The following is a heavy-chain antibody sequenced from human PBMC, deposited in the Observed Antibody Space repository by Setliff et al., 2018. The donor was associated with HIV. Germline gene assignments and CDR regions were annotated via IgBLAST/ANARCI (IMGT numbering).Heavy chain of an antibody. CDR2: IYYSGST. CDR3: ARSYCSSSTCLTWFDP. J-gene: IGHJ5*02. Sequence: GGSISSSNYYWGWIRQPPGKGLAWIASIYYSGSTYYNPSLKSRVTISIDTSKNQFSLMLTSVTAADTAFYYCARSYCSSSTCLTWFDPWGQGTLVTVSS. D-gene: IGHD2-2*01. V-gene: IGHV4-39*07. CDR1: GGSISSSNYY.